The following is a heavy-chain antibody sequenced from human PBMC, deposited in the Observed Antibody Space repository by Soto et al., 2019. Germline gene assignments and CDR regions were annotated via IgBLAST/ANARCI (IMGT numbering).Heavy chain of an antibody. CDR3: AKAYNRGYLLAT. Sequence: GASVKVSCKASGYTFTNYAMHWVRQAPGQRLEWMGWINAGIGNTTYSQNFQGRVTITRDTSASTAYMELSSLTFEDTAVYYCAKAYNRGYLLATWGQGTLVTVSS. J-gene: IGHJ5*02. D-gene: IGHD6-25*01. CDR2: INAGIGNT. CDR1: GYTFTNYA. V-gene: IGHV1-3*01.